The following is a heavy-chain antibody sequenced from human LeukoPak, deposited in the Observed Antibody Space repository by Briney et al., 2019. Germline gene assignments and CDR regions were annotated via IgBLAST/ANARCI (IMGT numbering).Heavy chain of an antibody. Sequence: GASVKVSCKASGYTFTSYAISWVRQAPGQGLEWMGWISGHNYDTNDAQRLQGRVTMTTDTSTGTAYMELRSLRSDDTAVYYCARAGYCSGGSCYPYYYYYYMDVWGKGTTVTVSS. CDR3: ARAGYCSGGSCYPYYYYYYMDV. D-gene: IGHD2-15*01. J-gene: IGHJ6*03. CDR2: ISGHNYDT. V-gene: IGHV1-18*01. CDR1: GYTFTSYA.